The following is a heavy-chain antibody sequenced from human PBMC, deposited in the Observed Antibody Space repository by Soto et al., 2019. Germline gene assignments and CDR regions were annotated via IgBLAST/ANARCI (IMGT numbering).Heavy chain of an antibody. D-gene: IGHD3-22*01. Sequence: QVQLQESGPGLVRPSGTLSLTCAVSGASISSSNWWSWVRHPPGQGLVWIGDIYHDGSTNRNPSLNSRATISVDKSKYHFSLRLTSVTAADTDLYYGARHYYYANHYYYAMDVWGQGTTVTVSS. V-gene: IGHV4-4*02. CDR3: ARHYYYANHYYYAMDV. J-gene: IGHJ6*02. CDR2: IYHDGST. CDR1: GASISSSNW.